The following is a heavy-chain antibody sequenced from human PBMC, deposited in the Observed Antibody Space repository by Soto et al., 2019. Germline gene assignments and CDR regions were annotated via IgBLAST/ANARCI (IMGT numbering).Heavy chain of an antibody. Sequence: QVQLQQWGAGLLKPSETLSLSCGVYGGSLSNYYWNWIRQPPGKGLEWIGEINHSGITSYNPSLKSRVTISVDTSNNQFSLKLTSVTAADTAVYYCARKLLFLGGNWIDPWGQGTLVTVSS. CDR3: ARKLLFLGGNWIDP. D-gene: IGHD3-3*01. J-gene: IGHJ5*02. V-gene: IGHV4-34*01. CDR1: GGSLSNYY. CDR2: INHSGIT.